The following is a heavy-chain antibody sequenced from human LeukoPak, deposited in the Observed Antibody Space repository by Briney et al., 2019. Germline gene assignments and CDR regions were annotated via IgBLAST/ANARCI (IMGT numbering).Heavy chain of an antibody. CDR1: GFTFSSYV. CDR3: AKDSSTTVTTKGGPRRSFDY. CDR2: ISGSGGTT. Sequence: GGSLRLSCAASGFTFSSYVMSWVRQAPGKGLDWVSVISGSGGTTYYADSVRGRFTISRDNSKNTLYLQMNSLRAEDTAVYYCAKDSSTTVTTKGGPRRSFDYWGLGTLVTVSS. V-gene: IGHV3-23*01. J-gene: IGHJ4*02. D-gene: IGHD4-17*01.